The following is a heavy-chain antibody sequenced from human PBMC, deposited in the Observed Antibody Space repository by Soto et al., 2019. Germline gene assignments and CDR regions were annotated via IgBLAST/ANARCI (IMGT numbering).Heavy chain of an antibody. CDR2: TYYSSKWYN. D-gene: IGHD4-4*01. Sequence: PSHTLSLTYAISGDIVSSNSAAWYCISRSPSRRLEWLGRTYYSSKWYNDYAVSVKGRLTINPDTSKNQFSLQLNSVTREDTALYHCARERGCNYLVADDDYGKDVWGQGTTVTVSS. CDR3: ARERGCNYLVADDDYGKDV. CDR1: GDIVSSNSAA. J-gene: IGHJ6*02. V-gene: IGHV6-1*01.